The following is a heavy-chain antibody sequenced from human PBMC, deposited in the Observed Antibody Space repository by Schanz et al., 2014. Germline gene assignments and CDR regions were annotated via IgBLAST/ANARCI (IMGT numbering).Heavy chain of an antibody. CDR2: IKQDESER. CDR1: GFTFSTYC. D-gene: IGHD3-10*01. Sequence: EVQLVESGGGLVQPGGSLRLSCAASGFTFSTYCMSWVRQAPGKGLEWVANIKQDESERSYVDSVKGRFTISRDNSKNTLYLQMNSLRADDTAVYYCAKDQLANYRGSGYNWFDPWGQGTLVTVSS. V-gene: IGHV3-7*01. J-gene: IGHJ5*02. CDR3: AKDQLANYRGSGYNWFDP.